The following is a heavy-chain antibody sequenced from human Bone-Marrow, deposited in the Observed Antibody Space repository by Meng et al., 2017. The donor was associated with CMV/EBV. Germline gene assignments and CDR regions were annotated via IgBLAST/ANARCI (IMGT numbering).Heavy chain of an antibody. CDR3: AGSRPGGGACDY. V-gene: IGHV4-4*07. J-gene: IGHJ4*02. Sequence: VPHKEPGPGLGKPSETLSLTCIVSVASIKNYNWNWVRQPAGQGLEWIGLIQVIGHTVYNPSLKSRVTVSLDASKSQFSLTLNSVTAADTATYYCAGSRPGGGACDYWGQGILVTVSS. CDR2: IQVIGHT. CDR1: VASIKNYN. D-gene: IGHD3-16*01.